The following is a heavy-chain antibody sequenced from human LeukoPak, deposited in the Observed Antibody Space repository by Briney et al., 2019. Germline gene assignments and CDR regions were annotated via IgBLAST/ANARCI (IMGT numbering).Heavy chain of an antibody. D-gene: IGHD3-10*01. Sequence: PSETLSLTCTVSGGSISSYYWSWIRQPPGKGLEWIGYIYYSGSTNYNPSLKSRFTISVDTAKNQFSLGLSSVTAADTAVYYCARGRGWFGGYFDYWGQGTLVTVSS. CDR1: GGSISSYY. J-gene: IGHJ4*02. CDR3: ARGRGWFGGYFDY. V-gene: IGHV4-59*01. CDR2: IYYSGST.